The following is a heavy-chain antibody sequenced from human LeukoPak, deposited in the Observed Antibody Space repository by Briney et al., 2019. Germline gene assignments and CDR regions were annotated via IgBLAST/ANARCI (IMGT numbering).Heavy chain of an antibody. V-gene: IGHV3-48*04. CDR1: GFTLSAYS. Sequence: GGSLLLSCAASGFTLSAYSMNWVRQAPGKGLEWGSYISGGGSTIYYADSVKGRFTISRDNAKNSLYLQMNSPRADDTAVYYCARDHHDSRGYYFVDYWGQGTLVTVSS. CDR2: ISGGGSTI. D-gene: IGHD3-22*01. CDR3: ARDHHDSRGYYFVDY. J-gene: IGHJ4*02.